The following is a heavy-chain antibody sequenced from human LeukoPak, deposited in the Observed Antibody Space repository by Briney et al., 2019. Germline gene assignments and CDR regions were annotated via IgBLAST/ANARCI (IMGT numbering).Heavy chain of an antibody. CDR2: IYPGDSDT. V-gene: IGHV5-51*01. D-gene: IGHD1-1*01. CDR3: ARHETGPYFDY. J-gene: IGHJ4*02. Sequence: GASLKIPSKASGCSFTSYWISWVRQMPGKGLECMGIIYPGDSDTRYSPSFQGQVTISADKSISTAYLQWSSLKASDTAIYYCARHETGPYFDYWGQGTLVTVSS. CDR1: GCSFTSYW.